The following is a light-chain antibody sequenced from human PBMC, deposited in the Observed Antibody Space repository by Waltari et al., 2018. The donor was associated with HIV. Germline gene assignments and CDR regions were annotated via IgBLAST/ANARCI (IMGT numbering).Light chain of an antibody. Sequence: DIVMTQSPDSLAVSLGERATINCKSSQSVFYTSNNKNYLAWYQQKPGQPPRLLIYWASSRESGVPDRFSGSGSGTDFTLTISSLQAEDVAVYYCQQYHSSPQAFGGGTKVEIK. CDR3: QQYHSSPQA. CDR1: QSVFYTSNNKNY. J-gene: IGKJ4*01. CDR2: WAS. V-gene: IGKV4-1*01.